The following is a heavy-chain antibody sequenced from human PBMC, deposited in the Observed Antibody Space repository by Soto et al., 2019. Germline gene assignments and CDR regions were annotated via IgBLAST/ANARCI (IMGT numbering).Heavy chain of an antibody. J-gene: IGHJ4*02. D-gene: IGHD3-16*01. CDR1: GYTFTNFG. V-gene: IGHV1-18*01. Sequence: QVQLVQSGAEVKKPGASVKVSCKASGYTFTNFGISWVRQAPGQGLEWMGWISAHNGNTNYAQNFQGRVTMTTDTSTSKAYMEMRSLRSDDTALYSCARGGAPIGCWGQGTLVTVSS. CDR2: ISAHNGNT. CDR3: ARGGAPIGC.